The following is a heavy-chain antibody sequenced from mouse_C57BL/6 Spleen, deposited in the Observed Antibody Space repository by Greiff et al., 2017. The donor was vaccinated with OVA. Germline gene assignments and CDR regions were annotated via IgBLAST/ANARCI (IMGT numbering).Heavy chain of an antibody. V-gene: IGHV1-82*01. CDR2: IYPGDGDT. Sequence: QVLLQQSGPELVKPGASVKISCKASGYAFSSSWMNWVKQRPGKGLEWIGRIYPGDGDTNYNGKFKGKATLTADKSSSTAYMQLSSLTSEDSAVYFCARRYYGNSYAMDYWGQGTSVTVSS. J-gene: IGHJ4*01. D-gene: IGHD2-1*01. CDR1: GYAFSSSW. CDR3: ARRYYGNSYAMDY.